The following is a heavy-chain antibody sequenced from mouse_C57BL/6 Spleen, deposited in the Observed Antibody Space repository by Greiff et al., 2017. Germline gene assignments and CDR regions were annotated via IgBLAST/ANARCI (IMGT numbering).Heavy chain of an antibody. CDR2: IYPGNSDT. D-gene: IGHD2-5*01. Sequence: VQLQQSGPVLARPGASVKMSCKTSGYTFTSYWMHWVKQRPGQGLEWIGAIYPGNSDTSYNQKFKGKAKLTAVTSASTAYMELSSLTNEDSAVYYCTRTEFYSNYGYFDYWGQGTTLTVSS. V-gene: IGHV1-5*01. CDR3: TRTEFYSNYGYFDY. CDR1: GYTFTSYW. J-gene: IGHJ2*01.